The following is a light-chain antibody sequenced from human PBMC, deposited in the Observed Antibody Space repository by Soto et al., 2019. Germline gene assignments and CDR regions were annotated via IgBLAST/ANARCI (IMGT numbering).Light chain of an antibody. CDR2: SYN. V-gene: IGLV1-47*02. J-gene: IGLJ1*01. CDR3: AAWDDSLNGLYV. Sequence: QSVLTQPPSASGTPGQRVTISCSGTSSNIGSNDVYWYQHVPGTAPKLLIYSYNQRPSGIPDRFSGSKSGTSASLAISGLRSEDEANYYCAAWDDSLNGLYVFGTGTKVTVL. CDR1: SSNIGSND.